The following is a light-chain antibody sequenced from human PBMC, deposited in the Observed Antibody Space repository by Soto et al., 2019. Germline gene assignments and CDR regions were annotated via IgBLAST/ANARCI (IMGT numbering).Light chain of an antibody. Sequence: DIQMTQSPSTLSASVGDRVTITCRAXXTISNWLAWYQQKPGKAPKLLIYRASSLNTGLPSRFGGSGSGTEFTLTISSLQPDDFATYYCQQFDSYPYTFGQGTKLEIK. CDR2: RAS. V-gene: IGKV1-5*03. CDR1: XTISNW. J-gene: IGKJ2*01. CDR3: QQFDSYPYT.